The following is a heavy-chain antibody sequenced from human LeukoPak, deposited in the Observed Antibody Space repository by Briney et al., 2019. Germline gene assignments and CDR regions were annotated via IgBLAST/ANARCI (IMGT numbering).Heavy chain of an antibody. V-gene: IGHV1-69*13. D-gene: IGHD3-16*01. CDR2: IIPIFGTA. CDR3: ARDGDHRGGAFDI. Sequence: ASVKVSCKASGGTFSSYAISWVRQAPGQGLEWMGGIIPIFGTANYAQKFQGRVTITADESTSTAYMEQSSLRSEDTAVYYCARDGDHRGGAFDIWGQGTMVTVSS. CDR1: GGTFSSYA. J-gene: IGHJ3*02.